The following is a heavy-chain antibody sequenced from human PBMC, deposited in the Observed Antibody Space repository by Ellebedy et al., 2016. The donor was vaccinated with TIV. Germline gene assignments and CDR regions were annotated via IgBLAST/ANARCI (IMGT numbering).Heavy chain of an antibody. V-gene: IGHV3-48*04. CDR2: ISSSSSTI. CDR3: ARTYYYGSSGWAIDI. J-gene: IGHJ3*02. Sequence: GESLKISCAASGFTVSSNYMSWVRQAPGKGLEWVSYISSSSSTIYYADSVKGRFTISRDNAEKSLYLQMHSLRAEDTAVYYCARTYYYGSSGWAIDIWGQGKWSPSLQ. CDR1: GFTVSSNY. D-gene: IGHD3-22*01.